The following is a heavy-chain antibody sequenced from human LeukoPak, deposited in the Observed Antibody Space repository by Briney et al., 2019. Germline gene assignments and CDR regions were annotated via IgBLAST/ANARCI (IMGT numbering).Heavy chain of an antibody. D-gene: IGHD6-13*01. CDR3: ARGGPAAGRFDY. J-gene: IGHJ4*02. Sequence: GGSLRLSCAASGFTFSSYAMHWVRQAPGKGLEWVAVISYDGTNKYYADSVKGRFTISRDNSKNTLYLQMNSLRAEDTAVYYCARGGPAAGRFDYWGQGTLVTVSS. CDR2: ISYDGTNK. CDR1: GFTFSSYA. V-gene: IGHV3-30*14.